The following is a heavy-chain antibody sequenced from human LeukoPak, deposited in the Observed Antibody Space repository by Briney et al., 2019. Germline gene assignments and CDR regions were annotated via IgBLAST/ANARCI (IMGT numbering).Heavy chain of an antibody. Sequence: GGSLRLSCAASGFTFSTFAMHWVRLSPGKGLEWVANIKQDGSEKYYVDSVKGRFTISRDNAKNSVYLQMNNLRPEDTAFYYCARLLTFYDFSFDPWGQGTLVTVSS. CDR1: GFTFSTFA. CDR3: ARLLTFYDFSFDP. D-gene: IGHD3-3*01. CDR2: IKQDGSEK. J-gene: IGHJ5*02. V-gene: IGHV3-7*03.